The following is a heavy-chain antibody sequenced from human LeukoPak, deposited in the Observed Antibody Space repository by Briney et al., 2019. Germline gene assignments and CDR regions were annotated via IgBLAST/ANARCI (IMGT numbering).Heavy chain of an antibody. J-gene: IGHJ4*02. Sequence: GALTLSCAASGFTFSSYWMSWVRQAPGKGLEWVANIKQDGSEKYYVDSVKGRFTISRDNAKNSLYLQMNSLGAEDTAVYYCAREGVAVAGILDYWGQGTLVTVSA. V-gene: IGHV3-7*05. D-gene: IGHD6-19*01. CDR1: GFTFSSYW. CDR3: AREGVAVAGILDY. CDR2: IKQDGSEK.